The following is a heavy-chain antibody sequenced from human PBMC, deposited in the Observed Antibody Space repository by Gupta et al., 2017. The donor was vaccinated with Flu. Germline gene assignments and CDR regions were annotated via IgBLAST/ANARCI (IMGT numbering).Heavy chain of an antibody. J-gene: IGHJ4*02. Sequence: VQLLESGGGLVQPGGSLRLSCAASGFTFSTYAMSWVRQAPGKGLEWIAGTKSNGGSTNYADSVKGRFTISRDNSDNTLYLEMGSLRAEDTALYYCAKDLYTIPGALDSWGQGTLVTVSS. CDR3: AKDLYTIPGALDS. V-gene: IGHV3-23*01. CDR1: GFTFSTYA. CDR2: TKSNGGST. D-gene: IGHD4/OR15-4a*01.